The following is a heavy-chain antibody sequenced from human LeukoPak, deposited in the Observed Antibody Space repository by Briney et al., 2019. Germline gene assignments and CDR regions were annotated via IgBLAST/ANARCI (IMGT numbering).Heavy chain of an antibody. Sequence: SETLSLTCTVSGGSISSYYWSWIRQPPGKGLEWIGEINHSGSTNYNPSLKSRVTISVDTSKNQFSLKLSSVTAADTAVYYCARKHDYWGQGTLVTVSS. CDR3: ARKHDY. J-gene: IGHJ4*02. CDR2: INHSGST. V-gene: IGHV4-34*01. CDR1: GGSISSYY.